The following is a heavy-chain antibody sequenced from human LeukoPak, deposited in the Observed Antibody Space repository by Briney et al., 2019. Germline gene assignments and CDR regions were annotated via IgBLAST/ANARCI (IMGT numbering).Heavy chain of an antibody. D-gene: IGHD3-22*01. Sequence: PGGSLRLSCAASGFTFSSYGMSWVRQAPGKGLEWVSVIYSGGSTYYADSVKGRFTISRDNSKNTLYLQMNSLRAEDTAVYYCARGGYYYDSSGYYRFDYWGQGTLVTVSS. CDR2: IYSGGST. CDR1: GFTFSSYG. V-gene: IGHV3-53*01. J-gene: IGHJ4*02. CDR3: ARGGYYYDSSGYYRFDY.